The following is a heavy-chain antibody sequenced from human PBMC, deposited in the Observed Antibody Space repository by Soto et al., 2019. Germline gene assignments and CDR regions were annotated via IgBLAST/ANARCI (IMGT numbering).Heavy chain of an antibody. D-gene: IGHD3-3*01. CDR3: ARSVYYDFWSGYLISDYYYYYMDV. J-gene: IGHJ6*03. CDR2: MNPNSGNT. Sequence: GASVKVSCKASGYTFTSYDINWVRQATGQGLEWMGWMNPNSGNTGYAQKFQGRVTMTRNTSISTAYMELSSLRSEDTAVYYCARSVYYDFWSGYLISDYYYYYMDVWGKGTTVTVSS. V-gene: IGHV1-8*01. CDR1: GYTFTSYD.